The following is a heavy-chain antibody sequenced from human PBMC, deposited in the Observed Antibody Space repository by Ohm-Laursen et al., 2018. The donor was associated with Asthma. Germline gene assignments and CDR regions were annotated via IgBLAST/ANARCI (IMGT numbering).Heavy chain of an antibody. CDR1: GFTFSSYA. D-gene: IGHD5-18*01. CDR2: ISSNGGST. V-gene: IGHV3-64D*08. CDR3: VKDPYWTAMGGGYFDY. J-gene: IGHJ4*02. Sequence: SLRLSCSASGFTFSSYAMHWVRQAPGKGLEYVSAISSNGGSTYYADSVKGRFTISRDNSKNTLYLQMSSLRAEDTAVYYCVKDPYWTAMGGGYFDYWGQGTLVTVSS.